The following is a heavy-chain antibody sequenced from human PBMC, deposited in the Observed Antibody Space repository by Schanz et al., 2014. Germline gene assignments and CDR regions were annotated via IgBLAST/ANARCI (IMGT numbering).Heavy chain of an antibody. V-gene: IGHV3-48*01. CDR1: GFTFTTYT. J-gene: IGHJ4*02. CDR2: ISSSGTSI. CDR3: AKSKSQLPLFDY. Sequence: EVQLVESGGGLVQPGESLRLSCAASGFTFTTYTMNWVRQTPGKGLEWVSFISSSGTSIYYADSVKGRFTISRDNAKNSLYLQMNSLRADDTAVYYCAKSKSQLPLFDYWGQGTLVAVSS. D-gene: IGHD2-21*01.